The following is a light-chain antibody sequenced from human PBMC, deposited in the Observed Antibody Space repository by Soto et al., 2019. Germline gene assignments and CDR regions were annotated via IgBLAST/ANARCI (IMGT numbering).Light chain of an antibody. CDR1: QTISSC. Sequence: DIQMTQSHSTLSGSVGDRVTITCRASQTISSCLAWYQQKPGKAPKLLIYKASTLKSGVPSRFSGSGSGTEFTLTISSLQPDDFATYYCQHYNSYSEAFGQGTNVDIK. V-gene: IGKV1-5*03. CDR3: QHYNSYSEA. J-gene: IGKJ1*01. CDR2: KAS.